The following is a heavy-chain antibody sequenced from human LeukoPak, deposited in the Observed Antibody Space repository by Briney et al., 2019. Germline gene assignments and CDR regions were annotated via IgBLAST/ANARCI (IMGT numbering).Heavy chain of an antibody. Sequence: GGSLRLSCAASGFTFSSYWMSWVRQAPGKGLEWVSGISWQSRTRKYADSVRGRFTISRDNAKNSLYLQMNSLKLEDAALYYCVKDRDFWSGLDVWGQGTMVTVSS. V-gene: IGHV3-9*01. CDR1: GFTFSSYW. CDR3: VKDRDFWSGLDV. D-gene: IGHD3-3*01. J-gene: IGHJ6*02. CDR2: ISWQSRTR.